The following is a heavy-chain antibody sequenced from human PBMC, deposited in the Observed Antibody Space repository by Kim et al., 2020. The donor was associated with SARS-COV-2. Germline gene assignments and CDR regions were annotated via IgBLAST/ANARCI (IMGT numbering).Heavy chain of an antibody. CDR1: GGSISSSSYY. CDR2: CYYSAST. CDR3: ARNRRESILTIPYY. J-gene: IGHJ6*01. V-gene: IGHV4-39*01. Sequence: SETLSLTCTVSGGSISSSSYYWGRIRQPPGQGLVWIGSCYYSASTYYNPFLKSRATVSVDTTKNQFPLKQSSVTAADTVEYYEARNRRESILTIPYY. D-gene: IGHD3-16*01.